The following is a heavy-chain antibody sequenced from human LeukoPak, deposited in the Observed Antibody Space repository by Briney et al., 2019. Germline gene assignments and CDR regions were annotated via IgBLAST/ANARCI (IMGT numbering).Heavy chain of an antibody. V-gene: IGHV1-46*01. CDR1: GYTFTSYY. D-gene: IGHD1-26*01. J-gene: IGHJ4*02. CDR3: ARDVSSGSYYWDY. CDR2: INPSGGST. Sequence: ASVKVSCTASGYTFTSYYMHWVRQAPGQGLEWMGIINPSGGSTSYAQKFQGRVTMTRDTPTSTVYMELSSLRSEGTAVYYCARDVSSGSYYWDYWGQGTLVTVSS.